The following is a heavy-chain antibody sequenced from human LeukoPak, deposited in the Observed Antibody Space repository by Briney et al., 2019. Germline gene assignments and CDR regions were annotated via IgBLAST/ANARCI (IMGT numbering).Heavy chain of an antibody. CDR3: AAQYYDFWSGYSPFDY. CDR1: GFTFSSYW. CDR2: INTYGSSK. J-gene: IGHJ4*02. V-gene: IGHV3-74*01. Sequence: GGSLRLSCAASGFTFSSYWMHWVRQAPGKGLVWVSRINTYGSSKSYADSVKGRFTISRDNAKNTLYLQMNSLRAEDTAVYYCAAQYYDFWSGYSPFDYWGQGTLVTVSS. D-gene: IGHD3-3*01.